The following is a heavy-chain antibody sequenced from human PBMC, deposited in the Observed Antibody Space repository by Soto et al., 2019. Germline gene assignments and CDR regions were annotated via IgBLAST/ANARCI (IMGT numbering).Heavy chain of an antibody. CDR1: GYTFNSYA. D-gene: IGHD2-2*01. V-gene: IGHV1-3*01. CDR2: INAGNGNT. J-gene: IGHJ4*02. CDR3: ARELVVPTNTLSFFDH. Sequence: VASVKVSCKASGYTFNSYAIHWVRQAPGQRLEWMGWINAGNGNTKYSPKFQGRVTISRDTSAITAYTELSSLRSEDTAVYYCARELVVPTNTLSFFDHWGQGTLVTGSS.